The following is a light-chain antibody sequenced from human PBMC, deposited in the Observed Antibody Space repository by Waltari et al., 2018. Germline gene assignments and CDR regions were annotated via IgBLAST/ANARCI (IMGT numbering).Light chain of an antibody. CDR1: QSVANY. CDR2: GAS. J-gene: IGKJ4*01. V-gene: IGKV3-11*01. CDR3: QRYSNSPLT. Sequence: QSPATLSLYPGERATLSCRASQSVANYLAWYQQKPGQAPRLLIYGASGRATGIPDRFSGTGSGTEFTLTISSLEPEDFAVYFCQRYSNSPLTFGGGTKVEIK.